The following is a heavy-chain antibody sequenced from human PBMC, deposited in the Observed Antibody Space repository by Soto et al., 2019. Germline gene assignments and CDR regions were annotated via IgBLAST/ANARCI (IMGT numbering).Heavy chain of an antibody. V-gene: IGHV3-30-3*01. CDR1: GFTFSSYA. D-gene: IGHD6-13*01. CDR3: ASSLGGIAAAGVYYYYYYGMDV. J-gene: IGHJ6*02. CDR2: ISYDGSNK. Sequence: GGSLRLSCAASGFTFSSYAMHWVRQAPGKGLEWVAVISYDGSNKYYADSVKGRFTISRDNSKNTLYLQMNSLRAEDTAVYYCASSLGGIAAAGVYYYYYYGMDVWGQGTTVTVSS.